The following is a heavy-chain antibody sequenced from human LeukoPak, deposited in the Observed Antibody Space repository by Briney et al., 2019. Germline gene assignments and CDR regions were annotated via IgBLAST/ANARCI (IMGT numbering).Heavy chain of an antibody. CDR3: ASGAAAPRWFDY. CDR2: IKQDGSEK. J-gene: IGHJ4*02. V-gene: IGHV3-7*02. CDR1: GFTFSNFW. D-gene: IGHD2-2*01. Sequence: PGGSLRLSCAASGFTFSNFWMSWVRQAPGKGPEWVANIKQDGSEKYYVASVKGRFSISRDNAKNALFLQMNSLRAEDTAVYYCASGAAAPRWFDYWGQGTLVTVSS.